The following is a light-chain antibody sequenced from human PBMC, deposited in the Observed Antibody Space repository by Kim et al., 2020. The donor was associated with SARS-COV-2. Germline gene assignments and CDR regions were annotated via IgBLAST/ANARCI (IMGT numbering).Light chain of an antibody. CDR2: WAS. V-gene: IGKV4-1*01. CDR3: QQYYSSPLT. Sequence: ATSNCKSSQSVLYNSNNKNNLAWYQQKPGQPPKLLIYWASTRESGVPDRFSGSGSGTDFTLTISSLQAEDVAVYYCQQYYSSPLTFGGGTKVDIK. J-gene: IGKJ4*01. CDR1: QSVLYNSNNKNN.